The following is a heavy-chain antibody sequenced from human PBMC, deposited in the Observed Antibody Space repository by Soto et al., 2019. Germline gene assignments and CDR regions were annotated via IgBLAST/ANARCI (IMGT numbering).Heavy chain of an antibody. V-gene: IGHV4-39*01. CDR3: ARQDSSGWYVVDY. J-gene: IGHJ4*02. D-gene: IGHD6-19*01. Sequence: QLQLQESGPGLVKPSETLSLTCTVSGGSISSSSYYWGWIRQPPGKGLEWIGSIYYSGSTYYNPSLKSRVTISVDTSKNQFSLKLSSVTAADTAVYYCARQDSSGWYVVDYWGQGTLVTVSS. CDR2: IYYSGST. CDR1: GGSISSSSYY.